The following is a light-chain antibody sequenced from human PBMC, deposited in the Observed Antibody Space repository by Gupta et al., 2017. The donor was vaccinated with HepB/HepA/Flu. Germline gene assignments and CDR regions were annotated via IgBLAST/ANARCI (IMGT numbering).Light chain of an antibody. CDR1: SSNIGSNT. CDR2: NNN. CDR3: EAWDESLNGVV. V-gene: IGLV1-44*01. Sequence: QSVLTQPPSASGTPGPRVTIPCAGSSSNIGSNTVNWYQELPGMAPKLLIYNNNQRPSGVPDRFSGSKSGTSASLAISGLQSEDEADYYCEAWDESLNGVVFGGGTKVTVL. J-gene: IGLJ2*01.